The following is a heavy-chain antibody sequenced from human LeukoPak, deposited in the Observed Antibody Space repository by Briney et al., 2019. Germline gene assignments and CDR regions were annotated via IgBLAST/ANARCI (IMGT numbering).Heavy chain of an antibody. V-gene: IGHV4-39*01. CDR3: ARHYGP. J-gene: IGHJ4*02. CDR1: GGSISGSSYY. Sequence: TSETLSLTCTVSGGSISGSSYYWGWIRQPPGKGLEWIGSIYYSGSTYYNPSLKSRVTISVDTSKNQFSLKLNSVTATDTAMYYCARHYGPWGQGTLVTVSS. CDR2: IYYSGST. D-gene: IGHD3-10*01.